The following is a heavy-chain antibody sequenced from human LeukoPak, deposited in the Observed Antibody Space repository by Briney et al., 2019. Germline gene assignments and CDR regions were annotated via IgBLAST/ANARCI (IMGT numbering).Heavy chain of an antibody. D-gene: IGHD3-22*01. CDR2: INPNSGGK. Sequence: ASVKLSCKASGYTFTGYYMHWVRQAPGQGLEWMGWINPNSGGKNYAQKFQGRVTMTRDTSISTAYMELSRLRSDDTAVYYCARDLRYYYDSSGEPPCFDPWGQGTLITASS. CDR1: GYTFTGYY. V-gene: IGHV1-2*02. CDR3: ARDLRYYYDSSGEPPCFDP. J-gene: IGHJ5*02.